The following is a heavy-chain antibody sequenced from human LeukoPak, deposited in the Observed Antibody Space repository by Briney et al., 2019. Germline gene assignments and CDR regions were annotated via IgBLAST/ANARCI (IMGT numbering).Heavy chain of an antibody. CDR1: GYTFTSYG. J-gene: IGHJ4*02. V-gene: IGHV1-18*01. Sequence: ASVKVSCKASGYTFTSYGISWVRQAPGQGLEWMGWISAYNGNTNYAQKLQGRVTMTTDTSTSTAYMELRSLRSDDTAVYYCAREGSRAYYYDSSGPIDYWGRGTLVTVSS. CDR3: AREGSRAYYYDSSGPIDY. CDR2: ISAYNGNT. D-gene: IGHD3-22*01.